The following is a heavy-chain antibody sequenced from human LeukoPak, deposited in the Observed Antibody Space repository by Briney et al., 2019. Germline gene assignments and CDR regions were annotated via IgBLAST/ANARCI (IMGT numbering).Heavy chain of an antibody. CDR1: GGSISSYY. D-gene: IGHD6-19*01. V-gene: IGHV4-59*01. Sequence: SETLSLTCTVSGGSISSYYWSWIRQPPGKGLEWIGYIYYSGSTNYNPSLKSRVTISVDTSKNQFSLKLSSVTAADTAVYYCARASSGWYRGTPTYFDYWGQGTLVTVSS. J-gene: IGHJ4*02. CDR2: IYYSGST. CDR3: ARASSGWYRGTPTYFDY.